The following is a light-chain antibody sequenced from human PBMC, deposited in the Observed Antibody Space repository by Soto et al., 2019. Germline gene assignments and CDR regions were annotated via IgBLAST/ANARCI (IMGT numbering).Light chain of an antibody. J-gene: IGKJ1*01. CDR3: QQYNTWST. V-gene: IGKV1-5*03. CDR2: ATS. Sequence: DIQMTQSPSTLSASVGDRVTITCRASQSIGGWLAWYQQKAGKAPKVLIYATSTLQTGVPSRFSGSGSGTKFTLTISSLQPDDSATYYCQQYNTWSTFGQGTKVEVK. CDR1: QSIGGW.